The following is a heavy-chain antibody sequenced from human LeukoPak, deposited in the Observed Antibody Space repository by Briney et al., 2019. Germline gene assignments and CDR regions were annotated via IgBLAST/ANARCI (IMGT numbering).Heavy chain of an antibody. CDR1: GFTFSSYA. D-gene: IGHD3-10*01. CDR3: AKAAWFGESFDY. Sequence: PGGSLRLSCAASGFTFSSYAMSWVRQAPGKGLEWVSAISGSGGSTYYADSVKGRSTIPRDNSKNTLYLQMNSLRAEDTAVYYCAKAAWFGESFDYWGQGTLVTVSS. CDR2: ISGSGGST. J-gene: IGHJ4*02. V-gene: IGHV3-23*01.